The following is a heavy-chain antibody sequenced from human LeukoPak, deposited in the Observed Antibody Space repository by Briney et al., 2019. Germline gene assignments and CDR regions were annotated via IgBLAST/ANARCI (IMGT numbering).Heavy chain of an antibody. Sequence: PGRSLRLSCAASGITFDDYAMHWVRQAPGKGLEWVSGISWNSGSIGYADSVKGRFTISRDNAKNSLYLQMNSLRAEDMALYYCAKESTSYCSGGSCYSGYMDVWGKGTTVTVSS. CDR2: ISWNSGSI. V-gene: IGHV3-9*03. CDR1: GITFDDYA. CDR3: AKESTSYCSGGSCYSGYMDV. D-gene: IGHD2-15*01. J-gene: IGHJ6*03.